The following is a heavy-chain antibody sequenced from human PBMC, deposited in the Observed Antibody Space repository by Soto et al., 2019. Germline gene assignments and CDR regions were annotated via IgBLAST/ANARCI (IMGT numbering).Heavy chain of an antibody. J-gene: IGHJ2*01. CDR1: GGTFSSYA. CDR3: ARDRSIAVAGSYWYFDL. Sequence: ASVKVSCKASGGTFSSYAISWVRQAPGQGLEWMGGIIPIFGTANYAQKYQGRVTITADKSTSTAYMEMSSLRSEDTAVYYCARDRSIAVAGSYWYFDLWGRGTLVTVS. D-gene: IGHD6-19*01. V-gene: IGHV1-69*06. CDR2: IIPIFGTA.